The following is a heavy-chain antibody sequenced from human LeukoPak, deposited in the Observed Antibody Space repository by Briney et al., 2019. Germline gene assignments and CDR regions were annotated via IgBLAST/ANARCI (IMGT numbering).Heavy chain of an antibody. CDR3: ARGLDTAMVDYYYYYYMDV. V-gene: IGHV4-59*01. J-gene: IGHJ6*03. CDR1: GGSISSYY. D-gene: IGHD5-18*01. Sequence: SETLSLTCTVSGGSISSYYWSWIRQPPGKGLEWIGYIYYSGSTNYNPSLKSRVTISVDTSKNQLSLKLSSVTAADTAVYYCARGLDTAMVDYYYYYYMDVWGKGTTVTISS. CDR2: IYYSGST.